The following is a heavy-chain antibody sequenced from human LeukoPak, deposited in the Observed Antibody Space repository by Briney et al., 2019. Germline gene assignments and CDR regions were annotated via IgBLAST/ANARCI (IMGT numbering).Heavy chain of an antibody. CDR3: ARRKAARPHYYYGMDV. V-gene: IGHV1-69*13. J-gene: IGHJ6*02. CDR1: GGTFSSYA. CDR2: IIPIFGTA. Sequence: GASVTVSCKASGGTFSSYAISWVRQAPGQGLEWMGVIIPIFGTANYAQKFQGRVTITADESTSTAYMQLSSLRSEDTAVYYCARRKAARPHYYYGMDVWGQGTTVTVSS. D-gene: IGHD6-6*01.